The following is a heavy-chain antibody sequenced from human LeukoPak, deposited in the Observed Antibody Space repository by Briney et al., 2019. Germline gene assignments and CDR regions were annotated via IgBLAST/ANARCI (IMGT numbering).Heavy chain of an antibody. CDR1: GGSFSGYY. J-gene: IGHJ3*02. V-gene: IGHV4-34*01. CDR2: INHSGST. Sequence: SENLSLTCAVYGGSFSGYYWSWIRQPPGKGLEWIGEINHSGSTNYNPSLKSRVTISVDTSKNQFSLKLSSVTAADTAVYYCASSEYNYAGAFDIWGQGTMVTVSS. CDR3: ASSEYNYAGAFDI. D-gene: IGHD5-18*01.